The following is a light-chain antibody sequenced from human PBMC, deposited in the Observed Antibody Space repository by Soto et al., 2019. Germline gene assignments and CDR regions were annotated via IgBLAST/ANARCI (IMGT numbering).Light chain of an antibody. CDR2: GTS. CDR1: QSVSSRF. V-gene: IGKV3-20*01. Sequence: EIVLTQSPGTLSLSPGERATLSCRASQSVSSRFLAWYQHKPGQGPRLLIYGTSSRATGIPDWFSGSGSGTDFTLTISRLEPEGFSFYFWQKYGDSFAFGPGTKVDIK. CDR3: QKYGDSFA. J-gene: IGKJ3*01.